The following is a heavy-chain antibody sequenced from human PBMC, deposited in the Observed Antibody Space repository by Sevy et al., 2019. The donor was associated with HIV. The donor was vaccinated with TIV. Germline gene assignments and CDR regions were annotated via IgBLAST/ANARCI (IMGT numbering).Heavy chain of an antibody. Sequence: GGSLRLSCAASGFTFNNYAMSWVRQPPGKGLEWVSGLIENGVDTYHSDAVRGRFTISRDNSKNTLYLQMNSLRAEDTAIYYCVKDYMFAADWAPDSWGQGTLVTVSS. CDR2: LIENGVDT. D-gene: IGHD3-10*02. CDR3: VKDYMFAADWAPDS. V-gene: IGHV3-23*01. CDR1: GFTFNNYA. J-gene: IGHJ4*02.